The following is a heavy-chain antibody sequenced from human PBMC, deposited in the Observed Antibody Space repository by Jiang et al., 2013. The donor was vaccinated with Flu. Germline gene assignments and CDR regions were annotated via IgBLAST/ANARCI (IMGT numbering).Heavy chain of an antibody. CDR3: ARVGVRRFADGAFDM. V-gene: IGHV3-11*01. J-gene: IGHJ3*02. CDR1: GFSFSDYY. CDR2: ISSSSATI. Sequence: LVESGGDLVKPGGSLRLSCAASGFSFSDYYMNWIRQAPGKGLEWLAHISSSSATIYYAASVKGRFTISRDNAKSALYLQMDGLRAEDTGLYYCARVGVRRFADGAFDMWGPGTMVTVSS. D-gene: IGHD3-3*01.